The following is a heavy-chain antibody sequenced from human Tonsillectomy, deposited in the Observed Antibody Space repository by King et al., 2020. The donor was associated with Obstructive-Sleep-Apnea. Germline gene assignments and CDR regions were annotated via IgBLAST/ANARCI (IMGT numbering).Heavy chain of an antibody. J-gene: IGHJ6*02. Sequence: VQLVESGGGLVQPGGSLRLSCAASGFTFSSFAMTWVRQAPGKGLEWVSTFGGSGSGGSTHYADSVKGRFTISRDDARNSLFLQMSGLRVDDTAVYYCAKEGPIAVAPSFYYGIDVWGQGTTVTVSS. CDR3: AKEGPIAVAPSFYYGIDV. CDR1: GFTFSSFA. CDR2: FGGSGSGGST. D-gene: IGHD6-19*01. V-gene: IGHV3-23*04.